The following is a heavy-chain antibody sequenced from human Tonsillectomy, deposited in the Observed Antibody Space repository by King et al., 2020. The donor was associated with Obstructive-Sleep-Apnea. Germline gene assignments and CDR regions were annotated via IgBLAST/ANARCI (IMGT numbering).Heavy chain of an antibody. CDR2: IRSIGDRA. CDR3: VKAKIGEMAILGGRDH. V-gene: IGHV3-64D*06. D-gene: IGHD5-24*01. CDR1: GFTFSRYG. J-gene: IGHJ4*02. Sequence: VQLVESGGGLVQPGGSLRLSCSASGFTFSRYGMHWVRQAPGKGLEYVSGIRSIGDRAYYADSVKGRFTISRDNSKNTLYLQLSSLRVEDTAVYYCVKAKIGEMAILGGRDHWGQGTLVTVSS.